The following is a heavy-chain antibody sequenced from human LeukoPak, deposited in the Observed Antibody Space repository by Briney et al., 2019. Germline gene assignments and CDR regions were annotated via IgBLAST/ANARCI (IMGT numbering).Heavy chain of an antibody. J-gene: IGHJ4*02. V-gene: IGHV3-43*01. CDR3: AKDSTFGCTSTSCSLDY. CDR1: GFTFDDYT. Sequence: GGSLRLSCAASGFTFDDYTMHWVRQAPGKGLEWVSLISWVGGSTYYADSVKGRFTISRDNSKNSLYLQMNSLRTEDTALYYCAKDSTFGCTSTSCSLDYWGQGTLVTVSS. CDR2: ISWVGGST. D-gene: IGHD2-2*01.